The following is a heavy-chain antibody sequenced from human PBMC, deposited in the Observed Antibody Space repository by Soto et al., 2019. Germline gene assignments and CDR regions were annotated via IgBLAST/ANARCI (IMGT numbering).Heavy chain of an antibody. CDR1: GYTFTGYY. J-gene: IGHJ6*02. CDR2: INPNSGGT. D-gene: IGHD5-12*01. CDR3: ATPYGYSGYDLYYYYYGMDV. V-gene: IGHV1-2*02. Sequence: ASVKVSCKASGYTFTGYYMHWVRQAPGQGLEWMGWINPNSGGTNYAQKFQGRVTMTRDTSISTAYMELSRLRSDDTAVYYCATPYGYSGYDLYYYYYGMDVWG.